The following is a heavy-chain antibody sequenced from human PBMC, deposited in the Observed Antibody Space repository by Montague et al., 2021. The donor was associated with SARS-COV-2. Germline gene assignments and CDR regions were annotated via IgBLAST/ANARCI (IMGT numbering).Heavy chain of an antibody. CDR2: IYTSGST. CDR3: AREAAAAYYYYYYMDV. J-gene: IGHJ6*03. Sequence: TLSLTCTVSGGSISSGSYYWSWIRQPAGKGLEWIGRIYTSGSTNHNPSLKSRVTISVDTSKNQFSLKLSSVTAADTAVYYCAREAAAAYYYYYYMDVWGKGTTVTVPS. CDR1: GGSISSGSYY. V-gene: IGHV4-61*02. D-gene: IGHD6-13*01.